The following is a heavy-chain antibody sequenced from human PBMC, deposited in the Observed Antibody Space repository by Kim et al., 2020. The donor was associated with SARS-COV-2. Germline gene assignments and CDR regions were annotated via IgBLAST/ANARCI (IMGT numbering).Heavy chain of an antibody. Sequence: GGSLRLSCAASGFTFSTYAMTWVRQAPGKGLEWVSLISGSGVTTHYADFVKGRFTISRDNSKNTLYLQMNSLGAEDTAVYFCAKGYSSAWYAWFDPWGQGTLVSVSS. CDR3: AKGYSSAWYAWFDP. CDR1: GFTFSTYA. V-gene: IGHV3-23*01. J-gene: IGHJ5*02. D-gene: IGHD6-19*01. CDR2: ISGSGVTT.